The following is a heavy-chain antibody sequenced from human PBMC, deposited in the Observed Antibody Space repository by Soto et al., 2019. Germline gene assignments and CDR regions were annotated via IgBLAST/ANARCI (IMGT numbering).Heavy chain of an antibody. Sequence: QVQLQQWGAGLLKPSETLSLTCAVYGGSFSGYYWSWIRQPPGKGLEWIGEINHSGSTNYNPSLKSRVTISVDTSKNQFSLKLSSVTAADTAVYYWARVGAARSFDPWGQGTLVTVSS. CDR1: GGSFSGYY. J-gene: IGHJ5*02. CDR3: ARVGAARSFDP. CDR2: INHSGST. D-gene: IGHD6-6*01. V-gene: IGHV4-34*01.